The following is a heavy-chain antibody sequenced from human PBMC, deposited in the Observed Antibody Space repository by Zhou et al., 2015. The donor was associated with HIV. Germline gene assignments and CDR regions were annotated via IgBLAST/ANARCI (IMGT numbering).Heavy chain of an antibody. D-gene: IGHD1-7*01. J-gene: IGHJ4*02. CDR1: GYTFTSLG. CDR2: ISADNGNT. Sequence: IHLLQSGTEVKKPGASVKVSCKASGYTFTSLGISWVRQAPGQGLEWMGWISADNGNTNYAQKVQGRVTMTTDTSTSTAYMELRSLRSDDTAVYYCARSLWNGLQLRLDYWGQGTLVTVSS. V-gene: IGHV1-18*01. CDR3: ARSLWNGLQLRLDY.